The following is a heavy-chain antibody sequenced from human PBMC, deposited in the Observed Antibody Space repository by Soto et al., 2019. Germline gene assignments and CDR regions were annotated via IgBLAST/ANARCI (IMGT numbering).Heavy chain of an antibody. CDR2: LSGSGGST. J-gene: IGHJ3*02. CDR3: AKVGVAGLGAFDI. V-gene: IGHV3-23*01. D-gene: IGHD6-19*01. CDR1: GFTFSNYG. Sequence: EVQLLESGGGLVQPGGSLRLSCAASGFTFSNYGMTWVRQAPGKGLEWVSALSGSGGSTYYADSVKGRFTISRYNSKETLYLQMNSLRAEDTAVYYCAKVGVAGLGAFDIWGQGTMVTVSS.